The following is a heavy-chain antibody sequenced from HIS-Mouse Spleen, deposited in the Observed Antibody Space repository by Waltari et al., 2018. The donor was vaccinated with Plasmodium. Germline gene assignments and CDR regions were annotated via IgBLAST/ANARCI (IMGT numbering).Heavy chain of an antibody. Sequence: QLQLQESGPGLVKPSETLSLTCTGSGGSISSRSYYWGWIRQPPGKGLEWIGSIYYSGSTYYNPSLKSRVTISVDTSKNQFSLKLSSVTAADTAVYYCARRGGSYYYFDYWGQGTLVTVSS. CDR3: ARRGGSYYYFDY. D-gene: IGHD1-26*01. J-gene: IGHJ4*02. CDR1: GGSISSRSYY. V-gene: IGHV4-39*01. CDR2: IYYSGST.